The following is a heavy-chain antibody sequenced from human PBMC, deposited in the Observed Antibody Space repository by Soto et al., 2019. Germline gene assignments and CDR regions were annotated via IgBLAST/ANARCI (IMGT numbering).Heavy chain of an antibody. J-gene: IGHJ4*02. CDR1: SSNNYY. CDR3: ARGGLIRGVLYY. D-gene: IGHD3-10*01. Sequence: SSNNYYWSWIRQPPGKGLEWIGEINHSGSTNYNASLMSRVTISEDTSKKQFSLELRFVTAADTAVYYCARGGLIRGVLYYWGQGTLVTVS. CDR2: INHSGST. V-gene: IGHV4-34*01.